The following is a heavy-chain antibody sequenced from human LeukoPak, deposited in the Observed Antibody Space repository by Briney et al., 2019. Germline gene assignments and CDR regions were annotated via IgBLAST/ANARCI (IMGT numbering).Heavy chain of an antibody. J-gene: IGHJ4*02. D-gene: IGHD3-22*01. CDR2: INHSGST. CDR3: ARAPDDSSGYYPLDY. Sequence: SETLSLTCAVYGGSFSGYYWSWIRQPPGKGLEWIGEINHSGSTNYNPSLKSRVTISVDTSKNQFSLKLNSVTAADTAVYYCARAPDDSSGYYPLDYWGQGTLVTVSS. V-gene: IGHV4-34*01. CDR1: GGSFSGYY.